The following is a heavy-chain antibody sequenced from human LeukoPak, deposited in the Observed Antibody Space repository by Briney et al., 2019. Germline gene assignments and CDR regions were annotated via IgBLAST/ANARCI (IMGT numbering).Heavy chain of an antibody. D-gene: IGHD4-17*01. CDR2: IYYSGCT. CDR1: GGSISSGVYY. J-gene: IGHJ3*02. V-gene: IGHV4-30-4*01. CDR3: ARGAYGDYAHAFDI. Sequence: SETLSLTCTVSGGSISSGVYYWSWIRQPPGKGLEWIGYIYYSGCTYYNPSLKSRVTISVDTSKNQFPLKLSSVTAADTAVYYCARGAYGDYAHAFDIWGQGTMVTVSS.